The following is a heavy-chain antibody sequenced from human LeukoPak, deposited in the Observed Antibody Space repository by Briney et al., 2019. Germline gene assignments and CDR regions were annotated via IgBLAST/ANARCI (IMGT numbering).Heavy chain of an antibody. Sequence: PSETLSLTCAVYGGSFSGYYWSWIRQPPGKGLEWIGEINHSGSTNYNPSLKCRVTISVDTSKNQFSLKLSSVTAADTAVYYCAREAYSESYVWGGYRYKRPNPFDYWGQGTLVTVSS. CDR3: AREAYSESYVWGGYRYKRPNPFDY. CDR1: GGSFSGYY. V-gene: IGHV4-34*01. J-gene: IGHJ4*02. CDR2: INHSGST. D-gene: IGHD3-16*02.